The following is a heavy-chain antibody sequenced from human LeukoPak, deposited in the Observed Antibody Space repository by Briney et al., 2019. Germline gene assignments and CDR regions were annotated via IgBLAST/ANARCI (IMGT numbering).Heavy chain of an antibody. Sequence: GGSLRLSCAASGFTFSSYDMNWVRQAPRKGLEWVSYISSSRSTIDYADSVKGRFTISRDNARNSLYLQMNSLRAEDTAVYYCAIVATYYYYAMDVWGQGTTVTVSS. J-gene: IGHJ6*02. CDR3: AIVATYYYYAMDV. D-gene: IGHD5-12*01. CDR2: ISSSRSTI. V-gene: IGHV3-48*03. CDR1: GFTFSSYD.